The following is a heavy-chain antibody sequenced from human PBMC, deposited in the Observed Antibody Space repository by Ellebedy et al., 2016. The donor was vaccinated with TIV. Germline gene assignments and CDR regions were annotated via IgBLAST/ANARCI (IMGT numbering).Heavy chain of an antibody. CDR2: IYPGDSDT. D-gene: IGHD1-26*01. CDR3: ARRTNSYLFDY. CDR1: GYSFADYW. V-gene: IGHV5-51*01. J-gene: IGHJ4*02. Sequence: GESLKISCKGSGYSFADYWTVWVRQMPGKGLEWMGIIYPGDSDTRYSPAFQSQVTISVDKSISTAYLQWSSLKPSDTATYYCARRTNSYLFDYWGQGTVVTVSS.